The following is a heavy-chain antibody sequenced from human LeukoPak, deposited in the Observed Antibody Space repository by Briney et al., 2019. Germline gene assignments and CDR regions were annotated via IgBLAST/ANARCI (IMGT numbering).Heavy chain of an antibody. Sequence: SGPTLVKPTQTLTLTCTFSGFSLSTSGVAVGWIRQPPGKSLEWLALIYWDVDKRYSPSLKSRLTITKDTSKNQVVLTMTNMDPVDTATYYCAPLKGDIVVDSHWGQGTLVTVS. J-gene: IGHJ4*02. CDR3: APLKGDIVVDSH. D-gene: IGHD3-22*01. V-gene: IGHV2-5*02. CDR2: IYWDVDK. CDR1: GFSLSTSGVA.